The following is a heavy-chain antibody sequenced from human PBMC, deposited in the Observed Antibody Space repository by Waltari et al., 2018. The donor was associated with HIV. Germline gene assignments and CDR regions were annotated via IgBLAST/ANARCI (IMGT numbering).Heavy chain of an antibody. Sequence: QVQLVQSGAEVKKPGASVQVSCKAAGYTFSGSHMHWVRQAPGQGLEWMGWINPNGATNYAQQFQGRVAMTRDTSISTAYMELSRLTSDDSALYYCARDHCSGGNCYFLYFDYWGQGTLVTVSS. CDR3: ARDHCSGGNCYFLYFDY. CDR2: INPNGAT. V-gene: IGHV1-2*02. J-gene: IGHJ4*02. D-gene: IGHD2-15*01. CDR1: GYTFSGSH.